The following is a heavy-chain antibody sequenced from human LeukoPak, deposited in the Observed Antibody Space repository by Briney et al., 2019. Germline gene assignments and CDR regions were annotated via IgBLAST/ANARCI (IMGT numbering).Heavy chain of an antibody. CDR1: GGSISSSNW. J-gene: IGHJ3*02. V-gene: IGHV4-4*02. CDR3: ARDGYLGRWAFDI. CDR2: IYHSGGT. Sequence: SETLSLTCAVSGGSISSSNWWSWGRPPPGKGVEGIGEIYHSGGTNYNPSLKRRVTISVDKSKNQFSLKLSSVTAADTAVYYCARDGYLGRWAFDIWGQGTMVTVSS. D-gene: IGHD5-18*01.